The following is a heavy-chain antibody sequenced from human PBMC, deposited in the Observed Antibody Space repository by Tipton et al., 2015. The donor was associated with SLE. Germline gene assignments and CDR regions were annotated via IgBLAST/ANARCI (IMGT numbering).Heavy chain of an antibody. Sequence: TLSLTCSVSGGSINNYYWSWIRQPPGKGLEWIGYVYYTGTTNYDPSLRSRVTMSADTSRNQFSLRLSSVTTADTAVYYCARAGYDATGYFMNYFDYWGQGALVTVSS. CDR2: VYYTGTT. CDR1: GGSINNYY. CDR3: ARAGYDATGYFMNYFDY. J-gene: IGHJ4*02. V-gene: IGHV4-59*01. D-gene: IGHD3-22*01.